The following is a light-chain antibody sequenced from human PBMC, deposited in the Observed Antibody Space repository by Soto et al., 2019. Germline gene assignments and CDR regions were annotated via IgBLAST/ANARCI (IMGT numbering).Light chain of an antibody. Sequence: EIVLTQSPGTLSLSPGERATLSCRASQSVSSSYLAWYQQKPGQAPRLLMYGASSRATGIPDRFSGSGSGTDFTLTISSLQAEDVAVYYCQQYYTTPAITFGQGTRLEI. CDR1: QSVSSSY. V-gene: IGKV3-20*01. CDR2: GAS. CDR3: QQYYTTPAIT. J-gene: IGKJ5*01.